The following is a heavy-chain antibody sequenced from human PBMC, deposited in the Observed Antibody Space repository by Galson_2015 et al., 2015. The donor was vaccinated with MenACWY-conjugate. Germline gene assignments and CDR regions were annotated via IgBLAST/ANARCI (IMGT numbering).Heavy chain of an antibody. J-gene: IGHJ4*02. V-gene: IGHV4-34*01. Sequence: SETLSLTCTVSGGSFSGSYWSWIRHSPGQGLEWIGEVNNRGSTSYNASLKSRVTILIDTSKNQFSLSLSSVTAADTAVYYCVRGYSGPRREDWGQGTLVTVSS. CDR3: VRGYSGPRRED. CDR1: GGSFSGSY. D-gene: IGHD2-15*01. CDR2: VNNRGST.